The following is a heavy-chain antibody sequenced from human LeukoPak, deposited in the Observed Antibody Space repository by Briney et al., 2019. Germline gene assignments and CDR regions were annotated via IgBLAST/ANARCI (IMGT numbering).Heavy chain of an antibody. CDR2: ITSSSSYV. Sequence: GGSLRLSCEASGFTFSNYNMNWVRQAPGQRLEWVSSITSSSSYVFYADSVKGRFTISRDNAQNSLYLQMNSLRAEDTAVYYCARDPYSGSYGNNYYYYMDVWGKGTTITISS. D-gene: IGHD5-12*01. V-gene: IGHV3-21*01. CDR3: ARDPYSGSYGNNYYYYMDV. J-gene: IGHJ6*03. CDR1: GFTFSNYN.